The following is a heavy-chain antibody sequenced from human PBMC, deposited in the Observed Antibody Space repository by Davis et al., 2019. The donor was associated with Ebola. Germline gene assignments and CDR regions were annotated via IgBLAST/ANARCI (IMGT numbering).Heavy chain of an antibody. CDR1: GGSVSSDNYY. J-gene: IGHJ4*02. V-gene: IGHV4-61*01. Sequence: SDTLSLTCTVSGGSVSSDNYYWSWIRQPPGKGLEWIGNIYYSGSTNYNSSLKSRVTISVDTSKNQFSLKLSSVTAADTAVYYCAREYGGNFDYWGQGTLVTVSS. CDR3: AREYGGNFDY. D-gene: IGHD4-23*01. CDR2: IYYSGST.